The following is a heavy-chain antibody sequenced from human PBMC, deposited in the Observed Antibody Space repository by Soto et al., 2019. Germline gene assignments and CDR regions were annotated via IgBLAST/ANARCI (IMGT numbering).Heavy chain of an antibody. CDR3: AGVVVGGPYGSGSGNWFDP. Sequence: QVQLVQSGAEVKKPGASVKVSCKASGYTFTSYGISWVRQAPGQGLEWMGWISAYNGNTNYAQKLQGRVTMTTDTSTSTAYMEMRSLRSDDTAVYYCAGVVVGGPYGSGSGNWFDPWGQGTLVTVSS. CDR1: GYTFTSYG. V-gene: IGHV1-18*01. CDR2: ISAYNGNT. D-gene: IGHD3-10*01. J-gene: IGHJ5*02.